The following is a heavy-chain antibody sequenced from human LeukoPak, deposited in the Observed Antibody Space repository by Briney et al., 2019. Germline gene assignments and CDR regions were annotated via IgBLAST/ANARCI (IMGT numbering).Heavy chain of an antibody. CDR3: ARGVLAGYDDSGYPFYNWFDP. V-gene: IGHV1-2*02. Sequence: ASVKVSCKASGYTFTDYYMHWVRQAPGQGLEWMGWINPNSGGTNCAESFQGRVIMTRDTSIGTAYMELSRLRSDDTAVYYCARGVLAGYDDSGYPFYNWFDPWGQGTLVTVSS. CDR2: INPNSGGT. J-gene: IGHJ5*02. D-gene: IGHD3-22*01. CDR1: GYTFTDYY.